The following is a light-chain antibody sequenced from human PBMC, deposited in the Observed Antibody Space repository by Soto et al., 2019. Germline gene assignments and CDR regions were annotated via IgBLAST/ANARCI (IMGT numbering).Light chain of an antibody. V-gene: IGLV1-44*01. Sequence: QSVLTQPPSASGTPGQRVTISCSGSYSNIGSHPVNWYQQLPGSAPNLVIYDNSDRPSGVPDRFSGSKSGTSASLAISGLQSGDEADYYCASWDDTLNGVLFGGGTKVTVL. CDR3: ASWDDTLNGVL. CDR2: DNS. CDR1: YSNIGSHP. J-gene: IGLJ2*01.